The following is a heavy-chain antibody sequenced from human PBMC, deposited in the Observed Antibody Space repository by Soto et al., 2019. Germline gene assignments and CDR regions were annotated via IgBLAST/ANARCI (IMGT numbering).Heavy chain of an antibody. CDR1: GFTFSNAW. Sequence: GGSLRLSCAASGFTFSNAWMSWVRQAPGKGLEWVGRIKSKTDGGTTDYAAPVKGRFTISRDDSKNTLYLQMNSLKTEDTAVYYCTTSVSWADYYYMDVWGKGTTVTVSS. J-gene: IGHJ6*03. CDR3: TTSVSWADYYYMDV. V-gene: IGHV3-15*01. D-gene: IGHD1-26*01. CDR2: IKSKTDGGTT.